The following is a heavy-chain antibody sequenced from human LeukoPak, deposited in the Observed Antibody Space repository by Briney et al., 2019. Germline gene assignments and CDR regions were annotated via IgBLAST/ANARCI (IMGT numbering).Heavy chain of an antibody. D-gene: IGHD2-21*01. Sequence: PGGSLRLSCAASGFTFSNAWMSWVRQAPGKGLEWVGRIKSKTDGGTTDYAAPVKGRFTISGDDSKNTLYVQMNSLKTEDTAVYYCTTVDGGDCPIRWGQGTLVTVSS. J-gene: IGHJ4*02. CDR3: TTVDGGDCPIR. CDR2: IKSKTDGGTT. V-gene: IGHV3-15*05. CDR1: GFTFSNAW.